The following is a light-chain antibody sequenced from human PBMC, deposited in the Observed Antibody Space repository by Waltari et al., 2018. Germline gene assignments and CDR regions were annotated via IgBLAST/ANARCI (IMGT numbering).Light chain of an antibody. CDR3: SSYSDSNNLV. CDR2: EVN. Sequence: QSALTQPPSASGSPGPSVPISCTGTSGDVGGSPYVSWYQQPPGRAPKLIIYEVNKRPSGVPGRFSGSKSGNTASLTVSGPQAEDEAEYYCSSYSDSNNLVFGGGTKLTVL. V-gene: IGLV2-8*01. J-gene: IGLJ2*01. CDR1: SGDVGGSPY.